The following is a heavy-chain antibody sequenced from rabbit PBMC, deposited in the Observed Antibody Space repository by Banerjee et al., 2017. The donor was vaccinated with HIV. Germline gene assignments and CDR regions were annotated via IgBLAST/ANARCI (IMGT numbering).Heavy chain of an antibody. J-gene: IGHJ4*01. D-gene: IGHD4-2*01. Sequence: QEQLVESGGGLVQPEGSLTLTCKASGLDFSSNAMCWVRQAPGKGLEWIACIYTGSGSTYYASWAKGRFTISKTSSTTVSLQMTSLTAADTATYFCARGGFYAGSDKYAFNLWGPGTLVTVS. CDR2: IYTGSGST. CDR3: ARGGFYAGSDKYAFNL. V-gene: IGHV1S45*01. CDR1: GLDFSSNA.